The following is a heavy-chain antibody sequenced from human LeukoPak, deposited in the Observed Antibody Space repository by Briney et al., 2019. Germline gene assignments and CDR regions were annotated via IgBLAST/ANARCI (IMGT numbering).Heavy chain of an antibody. Sequence: GASVKVSCKASGYTFTFYTMHWVRQAPGQRLEWMGWINAGNGNTKYSQKFQGRVTITRDTSASTAYMELSSLRSEDTAIYYCATGGEKAATGDYWGQGTLVTVSS. J-gene: IGHJ4*02. V-gene: IGHV1-3*01. CDR2: INAGNGNT. CDR1: GYTFTFYT. CDR3: ATGGEKAATGDY. D-gene: IGHD6-13*01.